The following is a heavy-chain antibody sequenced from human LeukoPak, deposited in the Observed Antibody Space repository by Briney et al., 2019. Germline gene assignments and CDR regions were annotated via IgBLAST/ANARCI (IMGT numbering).Heavy chain of an antibody. J-gene: IGHJ2*01. CDR2: IYYSGST. V-gene: IGHV4-59*01. CDR1: GGSISNYY. D-gene: IGHD1-26*01. CDR3: ARGGANIGSYSHFDL. Sequence: SETLSLTCTVSGGSISNYYGNWIRQPPGKGLEWIGNIYYSGSTNYNPSLKSRVTISVATSKNQCSLKLSSLTAADTAVYYCARGGANIGSYSHFDLWGRGTLVTVSS.